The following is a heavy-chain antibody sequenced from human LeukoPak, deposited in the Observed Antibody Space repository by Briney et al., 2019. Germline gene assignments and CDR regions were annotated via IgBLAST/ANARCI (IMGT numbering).Heavy chain of an antibody. CDR2: ISPNSDDT. V-gene: IGHV1-2*02. Sequence: GASVKVSCKASGYTFTNYAISWVRQAPGQGLEWMGWISPNSDDTNYAQKFQGRVNMTRDTSISTAYMELSRLRSDDTAIYYCARGGFDYWGQGTLVTVSS. CDR1: GYTFTNYA. CDR3: ARGGFDY. J-gene: IGHJ4*02.